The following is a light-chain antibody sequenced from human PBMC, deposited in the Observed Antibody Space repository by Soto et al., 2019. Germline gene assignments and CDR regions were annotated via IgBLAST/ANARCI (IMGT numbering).Light chain of an antibody. CDR1: NIGTKS. CDR2: DDS. Sequence: SYELTQPHSVSVAPGQTARIPCGGDNIGTKSVHWYQQKPGQAPVMVVYDDSDRPSGIPERFSGSNSGNTATLTISRVAAGDEADYYCHVWDGTGNQVVFGGGTKVTVL. CDR3: HVWDGTGNQVV. V-gene: IGLV3-21*02. J-gene: IGLJ2*01.